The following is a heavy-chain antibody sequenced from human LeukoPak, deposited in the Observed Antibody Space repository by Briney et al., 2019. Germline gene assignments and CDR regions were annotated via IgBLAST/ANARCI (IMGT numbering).Heavy chain of an antibody. CDR2: ISAYNGNT. CDR1: GYTFTSYG. D-gene: IGHD3-22*01. Sequence: ASVKVSCKASGYTFTSYGISWVRQAPGQGLEWMGWISAYNGNTNYAQKLQGRVTMTTDTSTSTAYMELRSLRSDDTAVYYCARAPPPVDYDSSGYYREFDYWGQGTLVTVSS. V-gene: IGHV1-18*01. CDR3: ARAPPPVDYDSSGYYREFDY. J-gene: IGHJ4*02.